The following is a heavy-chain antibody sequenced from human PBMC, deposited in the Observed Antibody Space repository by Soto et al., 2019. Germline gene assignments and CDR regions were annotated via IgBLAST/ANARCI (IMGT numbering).Heavy chain of an antibody. CDR3: AKDSSSVYYYYYGMDG. V-gene: IGHV3-30*18. CDR2: MSSDGSNR. D-gene: IGHD6-6*01. CDR1: GFTFRSYG. J-gene: IGHJ6*02. Sequence: PGGSLRLSCAASGFTFRSYGMHWVRQAPGKGLEWVAVMSSDGSNRYYADSVKVRFTISRDNSKNTLYLQMNSLRTEDTAMYYCAKDSSSVYYYYYGMDGWGQGTTVAVSS.